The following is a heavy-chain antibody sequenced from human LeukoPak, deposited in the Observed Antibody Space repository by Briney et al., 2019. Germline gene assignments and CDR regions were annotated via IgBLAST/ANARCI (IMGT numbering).Heavy chain of an antibody. CDR2: IHYSGTT. CDR1: GVSIFSYY. J-gene: IGHJ5*02. CDR3: ARGARVFEP. Sequence: SETLSLTCTVSGVSIFSYYWNWIRQSPGRGLEWIGYIHYSGTTKYNPSLKSRVTISIDLSKNQFSLKLTSVNAADTAVYYCARGARVFEPWGQGILVIVSS. V-gene: IGHV4-59*01.